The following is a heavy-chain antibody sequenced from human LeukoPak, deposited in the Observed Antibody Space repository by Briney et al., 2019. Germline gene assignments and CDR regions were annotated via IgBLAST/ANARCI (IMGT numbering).Heavy chain of an antibody. CDR1: GFTFSDYS. J-gene: IGHJ4*02. CDR3: AKDFGCSSTSCYRELDY. Sequence: GGSLRLSCAASGFTFSDYSMTWVRQAPGKGLEWVSSITSSSRYIYYADSVKGRFSISRDDARSSLYLQMNSLRAEDTAVYYCAKDFGCSSTSCYRELDYWGQGTLVTVSS. CDR2: ITSSSRYI. V-gene: IGHV3-21*01. D-gene: IGHD2-2*02.